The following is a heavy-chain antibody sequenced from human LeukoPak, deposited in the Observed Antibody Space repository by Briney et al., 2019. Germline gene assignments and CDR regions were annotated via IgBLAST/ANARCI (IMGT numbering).Heavy chain of an antibody. CDR3: ARLYCSGGSCPRTRFDP. J-gene: IGHJ5*02. CDR1: GGSISSSNW. V-gene: IGHV4-4*02. D-gene: IGHD2-15*01. Sequence: SGTLSLTCAVSGGSISSSNWWNWVRQPPGKGLEWIGEIYHSGSTNYNPSLKSRVTISVDTSKNQFSLKLSSVTAADTAVYYCARLYCSGGSCPRTRFDPWGQGTLVTVSS. CDR2: IYHSGST.